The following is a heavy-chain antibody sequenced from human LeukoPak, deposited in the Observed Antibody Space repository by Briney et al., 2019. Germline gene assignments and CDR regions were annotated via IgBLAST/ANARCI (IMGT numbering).Heavy chain of an antibody. J-gene: IGHJ4*02. CDR1: GFAFSGFA. CDR3: ARGRAGDYVPSRFDY. V-gene: IGHV3-23*01. Sequence: GGSLRLSCSASGFAFSGFAMGWVRQAPGQGLEWVSSISGSGGNTYYADSVEGRFTVSRDNSKNTLYLQMNSLRAEDTALYYCARGRAGDYVPSRFDYWGQGTLVTVSS. CDR2: ISGSGGNT. D-gene: IGHD4-17*01.